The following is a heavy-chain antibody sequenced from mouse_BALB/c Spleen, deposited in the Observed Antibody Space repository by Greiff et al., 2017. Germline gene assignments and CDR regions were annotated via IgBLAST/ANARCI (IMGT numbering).Heavy chain of an antibody. CDR2: INPSNGGT. Sequence: QVQLQQPGAELVKPGASVKLSCKASGYTFTSYYMYWVKQRPGQGLEWIGGINPSNGGTNFNEKFKSKATLTVDKSSSTAYMQLSSLTSEDSAVYYCTTLSHPICADWGQGTLVTVSA. CDR3: TTLSHPICAD. CDR1: GYTFTSYY. D-gene: IGHD6-5*01. V-gene: IGHV1S16*01. J-gene: IGHJ3*01.